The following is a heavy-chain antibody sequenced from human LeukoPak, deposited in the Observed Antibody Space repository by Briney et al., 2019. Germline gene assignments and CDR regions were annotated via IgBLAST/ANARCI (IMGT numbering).Heavy chain of an antibody. V-gene: IGHV1-2*06. J-gene: IGHJ4*02. CDR2: ISPKNGVT. CDR3: ARVEGSAATSYD. D-gene: IGHD2-2*01. CDR1: GYTSTDYY. Sequence: GASVKVSCKASGYTSTDYYIHWVRQASGQRLEWVGRISPKNGVTVYAQNFQGRVTVTRDTSITTAYMELNRLTSDDTAVYFCARVEGSAATSYDWGQGTLLTVSS.